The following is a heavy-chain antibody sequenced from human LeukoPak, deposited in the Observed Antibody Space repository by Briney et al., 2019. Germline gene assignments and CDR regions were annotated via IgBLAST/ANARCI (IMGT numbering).Heavy chain of an antibody. CDR1: GGTFSSYA. V-gene: IGHV1-69*13. CDR3: ARDGAYYDSSGYYSFDY. CDR2: IIPIFGTA. J-gene: IGHJ4*02. Sequence: SVKVSCKASGGTFSSYAISCVRQAPGQGLEWMGGIIPIFGTANSAQKFQGRVTINADESTSTAYMELSSLRSEDTAVYYCARDGAYYDSSGYYSFDYWGQGTLVTVSS. D-gene: IGHD3-22*01.